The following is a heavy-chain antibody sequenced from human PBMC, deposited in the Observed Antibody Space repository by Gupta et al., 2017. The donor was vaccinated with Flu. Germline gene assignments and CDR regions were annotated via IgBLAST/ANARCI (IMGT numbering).Heavy chain of an antibody. D-gene: IGHD2-21*02. V-gene: IGHV1-2*02. CDR1: GYDFSGYY. CDR2: INPNTGGT. J-gene: IGHJ4*02. CDR3: ATGRDTPVLGY. Sequence: QVQLVQSGAEVKKPGASVKVSCKASGYDFSGYYIHWVRQAPGQGLEWMGWINPNTGGTNYARNFQGRVTMTRDTSISTAYMELTWLRSDDTALYYCATGRDTPVLGYWGQGTLVTVSS.